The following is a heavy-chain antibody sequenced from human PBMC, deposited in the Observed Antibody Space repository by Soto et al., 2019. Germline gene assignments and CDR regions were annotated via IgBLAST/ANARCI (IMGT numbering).Heavy chain of an antibody. D-gene: IGHD3-10*01. V-gene: IGHV3-74*03. J-gene: IGHJ4*02. Sequence: EAQLVQSGGGLVQPGGSMSLSCAASGFIFSNYWMHWVRQAPGKGLVWVSSIKPDGSLTPYANSVTSRFNISRDNAQNTVYLQMNSLRAEDTAIYYCARDEGVPMVRGFDKWGQGILVAVSS. CDR2: IKPDGSLT. CDR3: ARDEGVPMVRGFDK. CDR1: GFIFSNYW.